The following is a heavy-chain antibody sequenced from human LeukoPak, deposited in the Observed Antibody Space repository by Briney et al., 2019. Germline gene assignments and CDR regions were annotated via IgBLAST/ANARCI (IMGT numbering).Heavy chain of an antibody. CDR1: GFTFSGSA. CDR3: TRHRSGDNRFDY. J-gene: IGHJ4*02. V-gene: IGHV3-73*01. Sequence: GGSLRLSHAASGFTFSGSAMHWVRQASGKGLEWVGRIRSKANSYATAYAASVKGRFTISRDDSKNTAYLQMNSLKTEDTAVYYCTRHRSGDNRFDYWGQGTLVTVSS. CDR2: IRSKANSYAT. D-gene: IGHD4-17*01.